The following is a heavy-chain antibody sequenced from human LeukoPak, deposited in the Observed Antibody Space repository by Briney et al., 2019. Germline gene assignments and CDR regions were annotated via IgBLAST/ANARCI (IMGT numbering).Heavy chain of an antibody. CDR2: INPNSGGT. CDR1: GGTFSNYG. V-gene: IGHV1-2*02. CDR3: ARKGWFGLDY. J-gene: IGHJ4*02. D-gene: IGHD3-10*01. Sequence: VASVKVSCKASGGTFSNYGISWVRQAPGQGLEWMGWINPNSGGTNYAQKFQGRVTMTRDTSISTAYMELSRLRSDDTAVYYCARKGWFGLDYWGQGTLVTVSS.